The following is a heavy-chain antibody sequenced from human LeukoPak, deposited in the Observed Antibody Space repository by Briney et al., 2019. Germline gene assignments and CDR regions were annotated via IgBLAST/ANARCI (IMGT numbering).Heavy chain of an antibody. CDR2: IYYSGST. CDR3: ARQSASSGYYTLFYFDY. Sequence: SETLSLTCTVSGASISSSSYYWGWIRQPPGKGLEWIGSIYYSGSTYYNPSLKSRVTISVDTSKNQFSLKLSSVTAADTAVYYCARQSASSGYYTLFYFDYWGQGTLVTVSS. CDR1: GASISSSSYY. V-gene: IGHV4-39*01. J-gene: IGHJ4*02. D-gene: IGHD3-22*01.